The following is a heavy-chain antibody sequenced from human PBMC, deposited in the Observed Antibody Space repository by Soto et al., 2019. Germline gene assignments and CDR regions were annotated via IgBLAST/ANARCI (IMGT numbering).Heavy chain of an antibody. V-gene: IGHV1-69*14. CDR2: IVPTVDTS. D-gene: IGHD5-12*01. Sequence: QVQLVQSGAEVRQPASSVKVSCKTSGATFSSYAITWVRQAPGQGLEWMGGIVPTVDTSTYAQKFQGRVTITADTFTNTVYMELSILRSDDTAVYYCVRVVAIPGYPDNWGQGTLVTFSS. J-gene: IGHJ4*02. CDR1: GATFSSYA. CDR3: VRVVAIPGYPDN.